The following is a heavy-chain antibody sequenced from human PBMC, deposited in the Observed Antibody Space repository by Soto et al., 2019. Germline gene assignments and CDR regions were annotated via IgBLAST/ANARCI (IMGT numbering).Heavy chain of an antibody. J-gene: IGHJ5*01. Sequence: PSGNPDITSTVSGDSISSYYWSWIRQPPGKGLEWIGDIYYSGSTNYNPSLNSRVTISVDTAKNQFSLKLSSVTAADTAVYYCARAQGYYYASSGYYYFLSLGHAPLVSV. D-gene: IGHD3-22*01. CDR3: ARAQGYYYASSGYYYFLS. CDR1: GDSISSYY. CDR2: IYYSGST. V-gene: IGHV4-59*01.